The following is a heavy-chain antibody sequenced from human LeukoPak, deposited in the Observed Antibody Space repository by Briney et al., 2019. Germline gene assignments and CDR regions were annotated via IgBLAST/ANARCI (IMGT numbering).Heavy chain of an antibody. CDR3: ARDPADYYYMDV. CDR1: GGSISSYY. Sequence: SETLSLTCTVSGGSISSYYWNWIRQPAGKGLDWIGRIYTSGSTNYNPSLKSRVTISIDKSKNQFSLKLSSVTAADTAVYYCARDPADYYYMDVWGKGTTVTVSS. V-gene: IGHV4-4*07. CDR2: IYTSGST. J-gene: IGHJ6*03.